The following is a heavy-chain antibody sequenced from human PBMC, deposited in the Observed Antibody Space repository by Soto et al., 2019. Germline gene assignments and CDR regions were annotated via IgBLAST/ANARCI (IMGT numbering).Heavy chain of an antibody. J-gene: IGHJ4*02. CDR1: GFTFSSYG. CDR2: IWYDGSNK. V-gene: IGHV3-33*01. CDR3: ARDREQLVLYYFDY. D-gene: IGHD6-13*01. Sequence: QVQLVESGGSVVQPGRSLRLSCAASGFTFSSYGMHWVRQAPGKGLEWVAVIWYDGSNKYYADSVKGRFTISRDNSKNTLYLQMNSLRAEDTAVYYCARDREQLVLYYFDYWGQGTLVTVSS.